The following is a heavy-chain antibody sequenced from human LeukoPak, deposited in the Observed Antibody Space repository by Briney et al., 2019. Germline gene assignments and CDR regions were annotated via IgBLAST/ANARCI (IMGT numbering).Heavy chain of an antibody. CDR2: ISGSGGST. V-gene: IGHV3-23*01. CDR1: GFTFSSYA. D-gene: IGHD3-10*01. J-gene: IGHJ4*02. CDR3: AKASSLLWFGELLLTGFDY. Sequence: PGGSLRLSCAASGFTFSSYAMSWVRQAPGKGLEWVSAISGSGGSTYYADSVKGRFTISRDNSKNTLYLQMDSLRAGDTAVYYCAKASSLLWFGELLLTGFDYWGQGTLVTVSS.